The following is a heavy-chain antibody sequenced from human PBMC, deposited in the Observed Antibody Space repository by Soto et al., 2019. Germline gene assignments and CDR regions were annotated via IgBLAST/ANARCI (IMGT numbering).Heavy chain of an antibody. Sequence: SVKVSCKASGGTFSSYAISWVRQAPGQGLEWMGGIIPIFGTANYAQKFQGRVTITADKSTSTAYMELSSLRSEDTAVYYCARSRRPVGGYCSGGSCYSVGYWGQGTLVTAPQ. CDR1: GGTFSSYA. J-gene: IGHJ4*02. CDR2: IIPIFGTA. V-gene: IGHV1-69*06. D-gene: IGHD2-15*01. CDR3: ARSRRPVGGYCSGGSCYSVGY.